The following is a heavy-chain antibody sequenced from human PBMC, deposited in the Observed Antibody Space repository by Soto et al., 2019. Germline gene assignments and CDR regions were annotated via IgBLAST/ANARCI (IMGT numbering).Heavy chain of an antibody. CDR2: IYYSGST. CDR3: ARGIEGWYQGRYYYGMDV. D-gene: IGHD6-19*01. V-gene: IGHV4-61*01. J-gene: IGHJ6*02. CDR1: GGSVSSGSYY. Sequence: QVQLQESGPGLVKPSETLSLTCTVSGGSVSSGSYYWSWIRQPPGKGLEWIGYIYYSGSTNYNPSLKGRVTISVDTSKNQFSLKLSSVIAADTAVYYCARGIEGWYQGRYYYGMDVWGQGTTVTVSS.